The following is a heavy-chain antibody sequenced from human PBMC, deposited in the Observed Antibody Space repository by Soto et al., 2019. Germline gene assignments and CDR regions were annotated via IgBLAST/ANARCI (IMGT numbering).Heavy chain of an antibody. V-gene: IGHV1-3*04. Sequence: QVQLVQSGAGVQKPGATANISCKASGYRFTAYDMHWVRQAPGQRLEWLGWINTATGDTKYSPSFQGRVPLSRDTSATTAYMELSGLRFEDTAVYYCARTRGYCSGGSCYPLDHWGQGTLVTVSS. CDR2: INTATGDT. D-gene: IGHD2-15*01. J-gene: IGHJ4*02. CDR1: GYRFTAYD. CDR3: ARTRGYCSGGSCYPLDH.